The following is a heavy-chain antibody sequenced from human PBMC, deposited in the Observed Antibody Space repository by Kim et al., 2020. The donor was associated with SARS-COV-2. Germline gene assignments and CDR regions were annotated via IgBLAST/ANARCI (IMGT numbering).Heavy chain of an antibody. CDR2: IYPGDSDT. Sequence: GESLKISCKGSGYSFTSYWIGWVRQMPGKGLEWMGIIYPGDSDTRYSPSFQGQVTISADKSISTAYLQWSSLKAPDAAMYYCARRSMVRGHVPFDYGGQGTLVTVSS. V-gene: IGHV5-51*01. CDR1: GYSFTSYW. CDR3: ARRSMVRGHVPFDY. D-gene: IGHD3-10*01. J-gene: IGHJ4*02.